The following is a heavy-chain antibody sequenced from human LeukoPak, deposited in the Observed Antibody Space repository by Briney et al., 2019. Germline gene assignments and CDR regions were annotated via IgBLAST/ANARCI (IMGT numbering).Heavy chain of an antibody. J-gene: IGHJ6*03. Sequence: GGSLRLSCAASGFTFSSYVMNWVRQAPGKGLEWVSIISGSGDRTYYADSVKGRFTMSRDNSKNTLYLQMNGLRADDTAVYYCAKDDVAAFATGYMDVWGKGTTVTVSS. CDR3: AKDDVAAFATGYMDV. D-gene: IGHD6-6*01. V-gene: IGHV3-23*01. CDR1: GFTFSSYV. CDR2: ISGSGDRT.